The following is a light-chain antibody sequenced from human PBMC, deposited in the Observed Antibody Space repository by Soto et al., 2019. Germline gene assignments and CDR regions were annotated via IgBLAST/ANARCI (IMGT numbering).Light chain of an antibody. CDR1: QSVSSN. CDR2: GAS. CDR3: QQYNNWPRT. V-gene: IGKV3D-15*01. Sequence: EIVMTQSPVTLSVSPGERATLSCRASQSVSSNLAWYQLKPGQAPRLLIRGASTRATGIPARFSGSGSGTAFTLTISRLQSEDFAVYYCQQYNNWPRTFGQGTTV. J-gene: IGKJ1*01.